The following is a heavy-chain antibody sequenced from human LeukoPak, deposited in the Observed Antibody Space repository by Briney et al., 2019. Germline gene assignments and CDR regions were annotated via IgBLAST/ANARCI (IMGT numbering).Heavy chain of an antibody. J-gene: IGHJ6*02. D-gene: IGHD1-26*01. CDR1: GFTFSSYA. CDR2: ITDSGGST. Sequence: GGSLRLSCAASGFTFSSYAMSWVRQAPGKGLEWVSAITDSGGSTYYADSVKGRFTISRDNSKSTLYLQMNSLRAEDTAVYYCARGFAGSSPSGMDVWGQGTTVAVSS. V-gene: IGHV3-23*01. CDR3: ARGFAGSSPSGMDV.